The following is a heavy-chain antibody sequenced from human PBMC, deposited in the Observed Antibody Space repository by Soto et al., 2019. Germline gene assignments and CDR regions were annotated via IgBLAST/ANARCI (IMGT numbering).Heavy chain of an antibody. D-gene: IGHD3-22*01. V-gene: IGHV3-21*01. J-gene: IGHJ3*02. CDR2: ISSSSSYI. CDR1: GFTFSSYS. CDR3: VRVATPDSLIVVVIVAFGI. Sequence: RVSLRLSCAASGFTFSSYSMNWVRQAPGKGLEWVSSISSSSSYIYYADSVKGRFTISRDNAKNSLYLQMNSLRAEDTAVYYCVRVATPDSLIVVVIVAFGIWGEGTMVTISS.